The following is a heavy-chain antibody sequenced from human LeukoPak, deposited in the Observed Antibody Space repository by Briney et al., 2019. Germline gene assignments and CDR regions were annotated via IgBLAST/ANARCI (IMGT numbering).Heavy chain of an antibody. Sequence: ASVKVSCKASGYTLTRYFIHWVRQAPGQGLEWMGIINPNGGSTSYPQKFQGRVTMTRDTSTNTAYMELRSLRSDDTAVYYCARLVLTGTTGFDPWGQGTLVTVSS. CDR3: ARLVLTGTTGFDP. CDR1: GYTLTRYF. CDR2: INPNGGST. V-gene: IGHV1-46*01. J-gene: IGHJ5*02. D-gene: IGHD1-7*01.